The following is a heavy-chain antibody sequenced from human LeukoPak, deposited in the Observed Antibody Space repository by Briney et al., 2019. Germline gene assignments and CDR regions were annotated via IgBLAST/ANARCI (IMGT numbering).Heavy chain of an antibody. CDR1: GYTFTGYY. Sequence: ASVKVSCKASGYTFTGYYIHWVRQAPGQGLEWLGWINPTTGGTKYAQKFEGRVTMTRDTSITTAYMEVNRLRPDDTAVYYCARDPPGDYGVQAARGRGDYWGQGTLVTVSS. V-gene: IGHV1-2*02. J-gene: IGHJ4*02. CDR3: ARDPPGDYGVQAARGRGDY. D-gene: IGHD4-17*01. CDR2: INPTTGGT.